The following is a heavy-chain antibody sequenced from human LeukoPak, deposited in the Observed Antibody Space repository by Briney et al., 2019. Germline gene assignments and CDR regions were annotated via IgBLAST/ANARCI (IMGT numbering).Heavy chain of an antibody. CDR2: ISHVGTT. D-gene: IGHD2/OR15-2a*01. CDR1: GGSIDITNY. V-gene: IGHV4-4*02. Sequence: SETLSLTCGVSGGSIDITNYWSWVRQAPGRGLEWIGEISHVGTTNYNSSLRSRVAMSFDRANNRFSLSLTSVTAADTAVYYCTRENRPFCPFAFWGQGVLVTVSS. CDR3: TRENRPFCPFAF. J-gene: IGHJ4*02.